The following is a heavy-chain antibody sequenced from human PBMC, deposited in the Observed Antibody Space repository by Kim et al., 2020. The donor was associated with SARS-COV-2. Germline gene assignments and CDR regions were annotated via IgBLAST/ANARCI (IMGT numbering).Heavy chain of an antibody. CDR1: GFTFSGSA. CDR2: IRSKAKTYAT. CDR3: TRRVDYQYYGMDV. D-gene: IGHD2-15*01. V-gene: IGHV3-73*01. J-gene: IGHJ6*02. Sequence: GGSLRLSCAASGFTFSGSAVHWVRQASGKGLEWVGRIRSKAKTYATAYAASVKGRFAISRDDSKNMAYLQMNSLKTEDTAVHYCTRRVDYQYYGMDVWGQGTTVTVSS.